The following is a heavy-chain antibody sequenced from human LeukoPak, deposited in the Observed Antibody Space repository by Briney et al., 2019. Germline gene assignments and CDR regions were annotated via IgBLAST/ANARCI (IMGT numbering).Heavy chain of an antibody. D-gene: IGHD2-2*01. CDR3: ATLRYCSSTSCPVANNWFDP. CDR1: GGTFSSYA. J-gene: IGHJ5*02. Sequence: SVKVSCKASGGTFSSYAISWVRQAPGQGLEWMGRIIPIFGTANYAQKFQGRVTITTDESTSTAYMELNSLRSEDTAVYYCATLRYCSSTSCPVANNWFDPWGQGTLVTVSS. CDR2: IIPIFGTA. V-gene: IGHV1-69*05.